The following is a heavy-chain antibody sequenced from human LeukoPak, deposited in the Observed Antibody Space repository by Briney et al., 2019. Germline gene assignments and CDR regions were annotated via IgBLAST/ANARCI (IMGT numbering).Heavy chain of an antibody. CDR1: GGSISSYY. J-gene: IGHJ4*02. CDR2: IYTSGST. CDR3: ARDLNWERXNCXGGSCYSGIDY. Sequence: PSETLSLTCTVSGGSISSYYWSWIRQPAGKGLEWIGRIYTSGSTNYNPSLKSRVTMSVDTSKNQFSLKLSSVTAADTAVYYCARDLNWERXNCXGGSCYSGIDYWGQGTLVTVSS. V-gene: IGHV4-4*07. D-gene: IGHD2-15*01.